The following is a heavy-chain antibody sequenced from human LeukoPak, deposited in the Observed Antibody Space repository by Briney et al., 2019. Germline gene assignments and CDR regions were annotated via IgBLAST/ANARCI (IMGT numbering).Heavy chain of an antibody. CDR3: ARGVGGGNSFYFDL. D-gene: IGHD4-23*01. CDR2: INHSGST. J-gene: IGHJ2*01. CDR1: GGSFSGYY. Sequence: SETLSLTCAVYGGSFSGYYWSWSRQPPGKGLEWIGEINHSGSTNYNPSLKSRVNISVDTSKKQVSLKLSSVTAADTAVYFCARGVGGGNSFYFDLWGRGTLVTVSS. V-gene: IGHV4-34*01.